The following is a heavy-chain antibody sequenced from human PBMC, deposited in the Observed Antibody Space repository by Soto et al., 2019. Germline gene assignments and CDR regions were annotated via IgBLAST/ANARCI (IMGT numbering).Heavy chain of an antibody. D-gene: IGHD3-9*01. CDR1: GFTFSSYA. J-gene: IGHJ5*02. CDR3: ARDRLRYFDWFPASPVNNWFDP. Sequence: GGSLRLSCAASGFTFSSYAMSWVRQAPGKGLEWVSAISSSGSSTCYADSVKGRFTISRDNSKNTLYLQMNSLRAEDTAVYYCARDRLRYFDWFPASPVNNWFDPWGQGTLVTVSS. CDR2: ISSSGSST. V-gene: IGHV3-23*01.